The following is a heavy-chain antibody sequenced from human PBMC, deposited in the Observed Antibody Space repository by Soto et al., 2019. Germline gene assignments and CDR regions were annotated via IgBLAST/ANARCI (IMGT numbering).Heavy chain of an antibody. CDR1: GFTFRSYW. D-gene: IGHD3-16*01. CDR2: INQDGSEK. Sequence: QTGGSLRLSCAASGFTFRSYWMTWVRQAPGKGLEWVANINQDGSEKYYVDSVKGRFTVSRGNAKNSLYLQMNSLRAEDAAVYYCARDLHDYVWGSLDYWGQGTLVTVSS. J-gene: IGHJ4*02. CDR3: ARDLHDYVWGSLDY. V-gene: IGHV3-7*01.